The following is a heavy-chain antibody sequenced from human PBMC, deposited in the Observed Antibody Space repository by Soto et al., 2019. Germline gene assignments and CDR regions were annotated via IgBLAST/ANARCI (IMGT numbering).Heavy chain of an antibody. J-gene: IGHJ4*02. Sequence: EVQLVESGGGLVQPGGSLRLSCAASGFTVSSNYMSWVRQAPGKGLEWVSVIYSGGSTYYADSVKGRFTISRDNSKNTLYLQMNSLGAEDTAVYYGARDYGDYGGSDYWGQGTLVTVSS. CDR2: IYSGGST. V-gene: IGHV3-66*01. D-gene: IGHD4-17*01. CDR3: ARDYGDYGGSDY. CDR1: GFTVSSNY.